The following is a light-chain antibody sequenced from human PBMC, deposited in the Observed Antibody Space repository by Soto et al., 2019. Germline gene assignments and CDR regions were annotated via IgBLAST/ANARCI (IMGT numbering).Light chain of an antibody. J-gene: IGKJ5*01. CDR2: VAS. CDR3: QQRSNWPIT. V-gene: IGKV3D-20*02. Sequence: EIVLTQSPGTLSLSPGERATLSCRASQSVSNNYLAWYQQKPGQAPRLLIYVASNRATGIPDRFSGSGSGTDFTLTISRLEPEDFAVYYCQQRSNWPITFGQGTRLEI. CDR1: QSVSNNY.